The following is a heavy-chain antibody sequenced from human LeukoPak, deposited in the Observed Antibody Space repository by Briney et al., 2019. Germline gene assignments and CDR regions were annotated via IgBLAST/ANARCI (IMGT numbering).Heavy chain of an antibody. D-gene: IGHD2-21*02. CDR3: ARVAYCGGDCYPPYYYYMDV. V-gene: IGHV3-7*01. J-gene: IGHJ6*03. CDR2: IKQDGSEK. CDR1: GFTFSSYW. Sequence: PGGSLRLSCAASGFTFSSYWMSWVRQAPGKGLEWVANIKQDGSEKYYVDSVKGRFTISRDNAKNSLYLQMNSLRAEDTAVYYCARVAYCGGDCYPPYYYYMDVWGKGTTVTVSS.